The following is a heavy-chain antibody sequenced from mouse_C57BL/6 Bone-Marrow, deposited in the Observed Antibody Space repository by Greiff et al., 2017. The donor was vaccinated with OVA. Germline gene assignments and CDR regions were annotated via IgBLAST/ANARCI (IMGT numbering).Heavy chain of an antibody. J-gene: IGHJ3*01. Sequence: VQLQQSGAELAKPGASVKLSCKASGYTFTSYWMHWVKQRPGQGLEWIGYINPSSGYTKYNQKFKGKATLTADKSSSTAYMELRSLTSEDSAVYFCARLRGAWFAYWGQGTLVTVSA. CDR2: INPSSGYT. D-gene: IGHD2-12*01. V-gene: IGHV1-7*01. CDR1: GYTFTSYW. CDR3: ARLRGAWFAY.